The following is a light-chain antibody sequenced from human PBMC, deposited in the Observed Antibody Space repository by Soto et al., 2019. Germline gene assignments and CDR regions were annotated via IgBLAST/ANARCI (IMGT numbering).Light chain of an antibody. CDR3: NSYTNTNTLPV. CDR2: GVT. V-gene: IGLV2-14*03. CDR1: SGDFGNYNY. J-gene: IGLJ1*01. Sequence: QSVLTQPASVSGSPGQSITISCTGASGDFGNYNYVSWYQQHPGKAPQLLIYGVTNRPSGVSNRFSGSKSGNTASLTISGLQADDEAGYYCNSYTNTNTLPVFGTGTKLTVL.